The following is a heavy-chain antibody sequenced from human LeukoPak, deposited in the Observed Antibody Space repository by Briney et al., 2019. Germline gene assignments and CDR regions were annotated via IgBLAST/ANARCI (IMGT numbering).Heavy chain of an antibody. J-gene: IGHJ6*03. Sequence: GGSLRLSCAASGFTFSDTWMHWVRQAPGEGPEWVASIKQDESERYSVDSVKGRFTISRDNAKNSVYLHMNSLRAEDTALYYCARLSAYYYGSYFYYYMDVWGKGTTVTVSS. V-gene: IGHV3-7*01. CDR3: ARLSAYYYGSYFYYYMDV. CDR1: GFTFSDTW. CDR2: IKQDESER. D-gene: IGHD3-10*01.